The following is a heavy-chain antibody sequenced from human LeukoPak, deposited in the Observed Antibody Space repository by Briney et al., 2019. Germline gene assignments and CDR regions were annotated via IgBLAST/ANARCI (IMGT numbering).Heavy chain of an antibody. CDR1: GGSISSGDYY. CDR3: ARSYYYGSGSYLVGWFDP. CDR2: IYYSGST. V-gene: IGHV4-30-4*08. Sequence: SQTLSLTCTVSGGSISSGDYYWSWIRQPPGKGLEWTGYIYYSGSTYYNPSLKSRVTISVDTSKNQFSLKLSSVTAADTAVYYCARSYYYGSGSYLVGWFDPWGQGTLVTVSS. D-gene: IGHD3-10*01. J-gene: IGHJ5*02.